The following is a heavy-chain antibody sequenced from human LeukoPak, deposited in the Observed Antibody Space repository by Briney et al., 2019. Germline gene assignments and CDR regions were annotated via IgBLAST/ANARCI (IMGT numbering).Heavy chain of an antibody. CDR3: AKSQGGEAVAGTFDY. CDR2: ISWNSGSI. D-gene: IGHD6-19*01. J-gene: IGHJ4*02. V-gene: IGHV3-9*01. Sequence: PGGSLRLSCAASGFTFSSYWMNWVRQAPGKGLEWVSGISWNSGSIGYADSVKGRFTISRDNAKNSLYLQMNSLRAEDTALYYCAKSQGGEAVAGTFDYWGQGTLVTVSS. CDR1: GFTFSSYW.